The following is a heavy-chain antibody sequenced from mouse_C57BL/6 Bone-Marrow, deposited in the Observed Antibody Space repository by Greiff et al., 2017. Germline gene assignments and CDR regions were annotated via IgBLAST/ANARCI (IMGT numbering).Heavy chain of an antibody. V-gene: IGHV1-55*01. D-gene: IGHD2-13*01. CDR3: ARCDWGLLFDY. CDR1: GYTFTSYW. CDR2: IYPGSGST. J-gene: IGHJ2*01. Sequence: VQLQQPGAELVKPGASVKMSCKASGYTFTSYWITWVKQRPGQGLGWIGDIYPGSGSTNNNEKFKSKATLTVDTASSTAYMQRSILTSEDSAVYCCARCDWGLLFDYWGQGTTRTVSS.